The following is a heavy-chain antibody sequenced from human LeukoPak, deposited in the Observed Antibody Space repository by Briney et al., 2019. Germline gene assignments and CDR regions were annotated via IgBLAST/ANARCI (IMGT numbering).Heavy chain of an antibody. D-gene: IGHD4-11*01. CDR1: GFTFSNYA. Sequence: GGSLRLSGAASGFTFSNYAMNWLRQAPGKGLEWVSSISTGGGTTFYADSVRGRFTISRDNSKNTLYLQMNSLRAEDTAVYYCAKPLVTYYINYYFDYWGQGTLVTVSS. J-gene: IGHJ4*02. CDR3: AKPLVTYYINYYFDY. CDR2: ISTGGGTT. V-gene: IGHV3-23*01.